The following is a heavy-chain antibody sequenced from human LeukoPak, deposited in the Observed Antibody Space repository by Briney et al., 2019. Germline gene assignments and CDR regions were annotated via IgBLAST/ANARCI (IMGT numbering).Heavy chain of an antibody. D-gene: IGHD6-19*01. J-gene: IGHJ4*02. CDR3: ARDSSGWYDFDY. Sequence: GGSLRLSCTASGFTFGDYAMSWVRQAPGKGLEWVSSISSSSSYIYYADSVKGRFTISRDNAKNSLYLQMNSLRAEDTAVYYCARDSSGWYDFDYWGQGTLVTVSS. CDR1: GFTFGDYA. CDR2: ISSSSSYI. V-gene: IGHV3-21*01.